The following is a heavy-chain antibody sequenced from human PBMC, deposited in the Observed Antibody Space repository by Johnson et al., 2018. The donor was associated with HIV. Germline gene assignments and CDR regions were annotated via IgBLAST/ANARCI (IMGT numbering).Heavy chain of an antibody. Sequence: QVQLVESGGGLVKPGGSLRLSCAASGFTFSDYYMSWIRQAPGKGLEWIAYISGGSAGTFYADSVKGRFTISRDNAENSLYLQMNSLRAEDTAVYYCAKDRGLLDAFDIWGQGTMVTVSS. CDR1: GFTFSDYY. J-gene: IGHJ3*02. CDR3: AKDRGLLDAFDI. CDR2: ISGGSAGT. V-gene: IGHV3-11*06.